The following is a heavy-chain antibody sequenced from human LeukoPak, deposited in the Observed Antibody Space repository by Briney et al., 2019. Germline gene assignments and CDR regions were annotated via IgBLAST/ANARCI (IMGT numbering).Heavy chain of an antibody. Sequence: SETLSLTCAVSGYSISSGYYWGWIRQPPGKGLEWIGTIYHSGTTYYNPSLKSRVTISVDTSKNQFSLRLSSVTAADTAVYHCARGSDSWYKDYWGQGILVTVSS. CDR2: IYHSGTT. V-gene: IGHV4-38-2*01. D-gene: IGHD6-13*01. J-gene: IGHJ4*02. CDR3: ARGSDSWYKDY. CDR1: GYSISSGYY.